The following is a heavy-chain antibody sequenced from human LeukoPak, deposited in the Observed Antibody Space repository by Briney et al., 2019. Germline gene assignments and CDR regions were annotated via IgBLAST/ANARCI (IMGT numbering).Heavy chain of an antibody. J-gene: IGHJ5*02. CDR3: ARDPRIKAAGDDNWFDP. Sequence: GASVKVSCKASGYTFTGHYMHWVRQAPGQGLEWMGWINPDSGGTDYAQKFQGRVTMTRDTSITTAYMELSRLTSDDTAVYFRARDPRIKAAGDDNWFDPWGQGTLVSVSS. D-gene: IGHD6-13*01. V-gene: IGHV1-2*02. CDR1: GYTFTGHY. CDR2: INPDSGGT.